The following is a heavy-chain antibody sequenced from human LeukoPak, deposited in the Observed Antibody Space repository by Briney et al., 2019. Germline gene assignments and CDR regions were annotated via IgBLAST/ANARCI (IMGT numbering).Heavy chain of an antibody. D-gene: IGHD2-2*01. Sequence: ASVKVSCKASGYSFTSYDINWVRQATGQGLEWVGWMNPNSGNTGYAQKFQGRVTMTRNTSISTAYMELSSLRSEDTAVSHCARVGIVPAALSFYYYYYMDVWGKGTTVTVSS. CDR3: ARVGIVPAALSFYYYYYMDV. J-gene: IGHJ6*03. CDR1: GYSFTSYD. V-gene: IGHV1-8*01. CDR2: MNPNSGNT.